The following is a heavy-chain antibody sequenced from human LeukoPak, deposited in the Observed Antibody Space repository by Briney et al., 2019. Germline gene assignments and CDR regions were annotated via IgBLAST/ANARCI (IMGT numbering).Heavy chain of an antibody. Sequence: GGSLRLSCAASGFTFSSYGMHWVRQAPGKGLEWVAFIRYDGSNKYYADSVKGRFTISRDNSKNTLYLQMNSLRAEDTAVYYCAKDRIAARDMDVWGKGTTVTVSS. CDR2: IRYDGSNK. D-gene: IGHD6-6*01. CDR3: AKDRIAARDMDV. CDR1: GFTFSSYG. J-gene: IGHJ6*03. V-gene: IGHV3-30*02.